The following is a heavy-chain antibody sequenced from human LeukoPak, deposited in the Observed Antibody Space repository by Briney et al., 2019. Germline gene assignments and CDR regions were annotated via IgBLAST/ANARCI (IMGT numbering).Heavy chain of an antibody. Sequence: SETLSLTCTVSGGSISSSSYYWGWIRQSPGKGLEWIGNIYYSGSTYYNPSLKSRVTISVDTSKNQFSLKLSSVTAADTAVYYCARVVVPGWFDPWGQGNLVTVSS. J-gene: IGHJ5*02. CDR1: GGSISSSSYY. CDR2: IYYSGST. V-gene: IGHV4-39*07. D-gene: IGHD2-15*01. CDR3: ARVVVPGWFDP.